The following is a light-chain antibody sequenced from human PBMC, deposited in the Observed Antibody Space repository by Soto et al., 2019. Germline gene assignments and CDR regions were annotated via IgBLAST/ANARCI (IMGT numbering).Light chain of an antibody. CDR3: SSYTSSSPYV. V-gene: IGLV2-14*01. Sequence: QSVLTQPASVSGSPGQSITISCTGTSSDVGGYNYVSWYQQHPGEAPKLMIYDVSNRPSGVSNRFSGSKSGNTASLTISGLQAEDVADYYCSSYTSSSPYVFGTGPKVTVL. J-gene: IGLJ1*01. CDR1: SSDVGGYNY. CDR2: DVS.